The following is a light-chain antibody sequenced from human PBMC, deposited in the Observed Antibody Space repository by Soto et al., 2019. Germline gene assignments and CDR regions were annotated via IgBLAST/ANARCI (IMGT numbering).Light chain of an antibody. CDR2: EVS. CDR1: SSDVGSYNL. CDR3: CSYAGSSTYV. Sequence: SALTQPASVSGSPGQSITISYTRTSSDVGSYNLVSWYQQHPGKAPKLMIYEVSKRPSGVSNRFSGSKSGNTASLTISGLQAEDEADYYCCSYAGSSTYVFGTGTKVTVL. V-gene: IGLV2-23*02. J-gene: IGLJ1*01.